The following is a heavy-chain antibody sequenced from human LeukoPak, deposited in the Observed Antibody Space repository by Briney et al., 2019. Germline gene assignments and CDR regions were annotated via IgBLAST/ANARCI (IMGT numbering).Heavy chain of an antibody. Sequence: GGSLRLSCAASGFTFSSYWMHWVRQAPGKGLVWVSRINSDGSSTSYADSVKGRFTISRDNAKNTLYLQMNSLRAEDTAVYYCARPNYYDYYYYYYMDVWGKGTTVTVS. D-gene: IGHD3-22*01. J-gene: IGHJ6*03. CDR3: ARPNYYDYYYYYYMDV. CDR2: INSDGSST. CDR1: GFTFSSYW. V-gene: IGHV3-74*01.